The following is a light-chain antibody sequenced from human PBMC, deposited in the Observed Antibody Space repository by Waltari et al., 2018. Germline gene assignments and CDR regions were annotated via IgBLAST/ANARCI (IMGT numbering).Light chain of an antibody. J-gene: IGKJ1*01. CDR3: LQYYSTPPGT. CDR2: WAS. Sequence: DIVMTQSPDSLAVSLGERATINCKSSQSVLYSSNNNNYLAWYQQKPGQSPKLLIYWASTRESGVPDRFRGSGSGTDFTLTISSLQAEDVAIYYCLQYYSTPPGTFGQGTKVEIK. CDR1: QSVLYSSNNNNY. V-gene: IGKV4-1*01.